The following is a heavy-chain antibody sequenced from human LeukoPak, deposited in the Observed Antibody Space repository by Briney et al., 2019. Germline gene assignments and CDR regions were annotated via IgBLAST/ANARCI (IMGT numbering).Heavy chain of an antibody. V-gene: IGHV3-30*02. Sequence: GGSLRLSCAASGFTFSSYGMHWVRQAPGKGLEWVAFIRYDGSNKYYADSVKGRFTISRDNSKNTLYLQMNSLRAEDTAVYYCARTYYSNYVHYFDYWGQGTLVTVSS. J-gene: IGHJ4*02. CDR3: ARTYYSNYVHYFDY. CDR2: IRYDGSNK. CDR1: GFTFSSYG. D-gene: IGHD4-11*01.